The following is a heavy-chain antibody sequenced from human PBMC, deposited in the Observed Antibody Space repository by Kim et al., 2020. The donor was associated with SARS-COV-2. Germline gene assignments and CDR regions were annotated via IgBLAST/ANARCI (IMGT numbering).Heavy chain of an antibody. Sequence: ASVKVSCKASGYTFTSYDINWVRQATGQGLEWMGWMNPNSGNTGYAQKFQGRVTMTRNTSISTAYMELSSLRSEDTAVYYCARVGTLHWMVRARYYGMDVWGQGTTVTVSS. D-gene: IGHD6-19*01. V-gene: IGHV1-8*01. CDR3: ARVGTLHWMVRARYYGMDV. J-gene: IGHJ6*02. CDR1: GYTFTSYD. CDR2: MNPNSGNT.